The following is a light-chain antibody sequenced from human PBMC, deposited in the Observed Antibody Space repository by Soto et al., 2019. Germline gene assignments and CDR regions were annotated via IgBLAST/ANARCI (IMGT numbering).Light chain of an antibody. CDR2: AGS. J-gene: IGKJ5*01. CDR1: QSISIY. V-gene: IGKV1-39*01. CDR3: QQSYSSPIT. Sequence: DIQMTQSPSSLSASVGDRVTITCRASQSISIYVNWYQQKPGEAPILLIYAGSSLQSGVPSRFGGSGSGTDFTLTITSLQPEDFATYYCQQSYSSPITFGQGTRLEI.